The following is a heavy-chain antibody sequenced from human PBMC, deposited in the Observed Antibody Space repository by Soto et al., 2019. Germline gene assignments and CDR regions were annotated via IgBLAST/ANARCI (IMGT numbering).Heavy chain of an antibody. CDR2: IWNDGSNN. J-gene: IGHJ6*02. Sequence: VQLVESGGGVVQPGRSLRLSCAASGFTFNNYGTHWVRQAPGKGLEWLAVIWNDGSNNYYANSVKGRFTISRDNSKNTLYLQMSSLRAEDTAVYYCARRQIPPPTRGAANARGGMDVWGQGTTVTVSS. CDR3: ARRQIPPPTRGAANARGGMDV. V-gene: IGHV3-33*01. CDR1: GFTFNNYG. D-gene: IGHD6-13*01.